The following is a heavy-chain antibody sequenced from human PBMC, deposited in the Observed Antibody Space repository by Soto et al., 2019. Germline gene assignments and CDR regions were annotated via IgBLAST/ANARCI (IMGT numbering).Heavy chain of an antibody. J-gene: IGHJ4*01. D-gene: IGHD3-10*01. CDR3: ARGSTMVRGVTPFDY. Sequence: SVKVSCKASGGTFSSYAISWVRQAPGQGLEWMGGIIPIFGTANYAQKFQGRVTITADKSTSTAYMELSSLRSEDTAVYYCARGSTMVRGVTPFDYWGHGTLVTVSS. CDR1: GGTFSSYA. V-gene: IGHV1-69*06. CDR2: IIPIFGTA.